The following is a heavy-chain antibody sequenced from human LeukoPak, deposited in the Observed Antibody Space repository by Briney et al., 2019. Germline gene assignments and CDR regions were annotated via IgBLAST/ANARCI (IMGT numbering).Heavy chain of an antibody. CDR1: GGSFSGYY. Sequence: PSETLSLTCAVYGGSFSGYYWSWIRQPPGKGLEWIGEINHSGSTNYNPSLKSRVTISVDTSKNQFSLKLSSVTAADTAVYYCARVLVWFGSYGMDVWGQGTTVTVSS. CDR3: ARVLVWFGSYGMDV. J-gene: IGHJ6*02. D-gene: IGHD3-10*01. V-gene: IGHV4-34*01. CDR2: INHSGST.